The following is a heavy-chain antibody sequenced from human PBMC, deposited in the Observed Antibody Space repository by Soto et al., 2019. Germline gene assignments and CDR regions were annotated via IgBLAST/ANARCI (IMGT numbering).Heavy chain of an antibody. Sequence: ASVKVSCKGSGYTFTSYAMHWVRQAPGQRLEWMGWINAGNGNTKYSQKFQGRVTITRDTSASTAYMELSSLRSEDTAVYYCAREGLVPYHLPGAFDIWGQGTMVTV. V-gene: IGHV1-3*01. J-gene: IGHJ3*02. CDR2: INAGNGNT. CDR1: GYTFTSYA. D-gene: IGHD2-2*01. CDR3: AREGLVPYHLPGAFDI.